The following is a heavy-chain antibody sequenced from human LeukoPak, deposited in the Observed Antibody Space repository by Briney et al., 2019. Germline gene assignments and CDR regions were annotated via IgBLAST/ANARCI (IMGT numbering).Heavy chain of an antibody. Sequence: GGSLRLSCAASGFTFSSYWMSWVRQAPGKGLEWVANIKQDGSEKYYVDSVKGRFTISRDNAKNSLYLQMNSLRAEDTVVYYCARDLVGGSGSLDYWGQGTLVTVSS. D-gene: IGHD3-10*01. J-gene: IGHJ4*02. CDR3: ARDLVGGSGSLDY. CDR2: IKQDGSEK. CDR1: GFTFSSYW. V-gene: IGHV3-7*01.